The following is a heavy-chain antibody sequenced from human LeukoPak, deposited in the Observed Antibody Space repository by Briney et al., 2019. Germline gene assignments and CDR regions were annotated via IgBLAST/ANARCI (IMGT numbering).Heavy chain of an antibody. J-gene: IGHJ6*03. CDR3: ARDGGYHNYMDV. V-gene: IGHV4-59*12. Sequence: SETLSLTCTVSGGSISSYYWSWIRQPPGKGLEWIGYIYYSGSTNYNPSLKSRVTISVDTSKNQFSLKLSSVTAADTAVYYCARDGGYHNYMDVWGKGTTVTVSS. CDR1: GGSISSYY. CDR2: IYYSGST.